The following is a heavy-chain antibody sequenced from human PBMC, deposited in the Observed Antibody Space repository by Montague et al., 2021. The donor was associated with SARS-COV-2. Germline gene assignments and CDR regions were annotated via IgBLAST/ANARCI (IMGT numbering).Heavy chain of an antibody. CDR2: IDWDDDK. V-gene: IGHV2-70*01. J-gene: IGHJ6*02. CDR3: ARMTTVVTLGYYYYYGMDV. Sequence: VKPTQTLTLTCTFSGFSLSTSGMCVSWLRQPPGKALEWLALIDWDDDKYYSTSLKTRLTISKDTSKNQVVLTMTNMDPVDTATYYCARMTTVVTLGYYYYYGMDVWGQGTTVTVSS. D-gene: IGHD4-23*01. CDR1: GFSLSTSGMC.